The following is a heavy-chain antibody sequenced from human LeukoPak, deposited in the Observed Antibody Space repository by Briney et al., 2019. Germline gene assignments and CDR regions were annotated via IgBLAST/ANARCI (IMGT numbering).Heavy chain of an antibody. CDR2: MNPNSGNT. CDR1: GYTFTSYD. J-gene: IGHJ4*02. Sequence: ASVKVSCKASGYTFTSYDINWVRQAPGQGLEWMGWMNPNSGNTGYAQKFQGRVTMTRNTSISTAYMELSSLRSEDTAVYYCARVLYDSSGYLKFDYWGQGTLVTVSS. V-gene: IGHV1-8*01. CDR3: ARVLYDSSGYLKFDY. D-gene: IGHD3-22*01.